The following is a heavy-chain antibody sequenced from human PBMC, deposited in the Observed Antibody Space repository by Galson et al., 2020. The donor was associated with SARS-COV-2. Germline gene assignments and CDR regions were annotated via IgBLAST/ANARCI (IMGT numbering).Heavy chain of an antibody. Sequence: ASVKVSCKASGFTLSNYDINWVRQATGQGLEWMGWMKPHNNIEDYAQRFQGRVTMTWDTSSNTAYMELNSLRSEDTAVYYCARPGSSGWYLSGYYGLDVWGQGTTVTVSS. V-gene: IGHV1-8*02. CDR2: MKPHNNIE. J-gene: IGHJ6*02. D-gene: IGHD6-19*01. CDR1: GFTLSNYD. CDR3: ARPGSSGWYLSGYYGLDV.